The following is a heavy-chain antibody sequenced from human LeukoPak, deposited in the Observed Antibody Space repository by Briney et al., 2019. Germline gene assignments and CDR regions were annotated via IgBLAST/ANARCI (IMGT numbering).Heavy chain of an antibody. V-gene: IGHV1-2*02. Sequence: ASVKVSCKASGYTFTDYYIHWVRQAPGQGLEWMGWINPNSGGTNYAQKFQGRVTMTRDTSISTAYMELSRLRFDDTAVYYCARDFLLRYFAAWGQGTLVTVSS. D-gene: IGHD3-9*01. CDR3: ARDFLLRYFAA. CDR1: GYTFTDYY. J-gene: IGHJ5*02. CDR2: INPNSGGT.